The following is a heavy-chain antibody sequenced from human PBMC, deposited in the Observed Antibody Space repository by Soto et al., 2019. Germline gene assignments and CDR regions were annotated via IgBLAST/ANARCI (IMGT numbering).Heavy chain of an antibody. CDR1: GYSFTSYW. CDR2: IDPSDSYT. Sequence: GESLKISCKGSGYSFTSYWISWVRQMPGKGLEWMGRIDPSDSYTNYSPSFQGHVTISADKSISTAYLQWSSLKASDTAMYYWAVTTIFGVGHGWFDPWGQGTLVTVSS. CDR3: AVTTIFGVGHGWFDP. V-gene: IGHV5-10-1*01. D-gene: IGHD3-3*01. J-gene: IGHJ5*02.